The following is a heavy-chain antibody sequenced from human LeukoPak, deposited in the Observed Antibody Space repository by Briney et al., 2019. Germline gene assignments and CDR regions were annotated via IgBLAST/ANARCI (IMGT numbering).Heavy chain of an antibody. Sequence: SETLSLTCAAYGGSFSGYYWSWIRQPPGKGLEWIGEINHSGSTNYNPSLKSRVTISVDTSKNQFSLKLSSVTAADTAVYYCTGKYYYDSSGYYYADYWGQGTLVTVSS. J-gene: IGHJ4*02. CDR1: GGSFSGYY. V-gene: IGHV4-34*01. CDR3: TGKYYYDSSGYYYADY. D-gene: IGHD3-22*01. CDR2: INHSGST.